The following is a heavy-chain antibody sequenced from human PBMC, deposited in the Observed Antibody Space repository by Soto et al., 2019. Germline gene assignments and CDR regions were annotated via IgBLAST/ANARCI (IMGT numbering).Heavy chain of an antibody. V-gene: IGHV5-51*01. CDR2: IYPDDSDT. J-gene: IGHJ3*01. Sequence: GAEVKKPGESLKISCKGSGYSFTKKWIGWVRQMPGKGLEWMGIIYPDDSDTRYSPSFQGQVTISADKSISTAYLQWSSLKASYTAMYYCARRQSGNGSDALDFWGQGSMVIVSS. D-gene: IGHD3-10*01. CDR1: GYSFTKKW. CDR3: ARRQSGNGSDALDF.